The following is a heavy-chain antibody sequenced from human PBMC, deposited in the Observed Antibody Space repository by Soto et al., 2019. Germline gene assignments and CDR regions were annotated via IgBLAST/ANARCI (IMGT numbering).Heavy chain of an antibody. CDR1: GLTSSVYS. D-gene: IGHD2-15*01. CDR2: IGNSNNPT. V-gene: IGHV3-21*02. J-gene: IGHJ3*01. CDR3: AREEGYCNGGPCYRGAFDF. Sequence: EVQLVGPGGGRSKPGGSPRPSCQASGLTSSVYSMLWARRAPGKGLEWLAFIGNSNNPTFYADSVRGRFTISRDNPKNSVYLQMNSLREEDTAVYFCAREEGYCNGGPCYRGAFDFWGQGTIVTVSS.